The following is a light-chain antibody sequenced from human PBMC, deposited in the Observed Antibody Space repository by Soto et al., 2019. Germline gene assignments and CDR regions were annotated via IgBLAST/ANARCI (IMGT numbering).Light chain of an antibody. V-gene: IGKV1-9*01. CDR2: ATS. CDR3: KHLNSYPVT. CDR1: QGISSY. Sequence: IQLTQSPSSLSASVGDKVTITCRASQGISSYLAWYQQKPGKAPKLLIYATSTLQSGVPSRFSGSGSGTDFTLTISSLQPEDFGTYYCKHLNSYPVTRGPGTKVEIK. J-gene: IGKJ3*01.